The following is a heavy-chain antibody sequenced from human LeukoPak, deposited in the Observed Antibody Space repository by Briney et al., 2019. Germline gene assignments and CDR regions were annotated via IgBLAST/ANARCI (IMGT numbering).Heavy chain of an antibody. CDR3: VGGIGWLPDY. V-gene: IGHV3-7*01. CDR2: IEQDGSEK. CDR1: GLTFSAYW. D-gene: IGHD6-19*01. J-gene: IGHJ4*02. Sequence: GGSLRLSCAASGLTFSAYWGNWVRQAPGTGLEWVANIEQDGSEKNYVDSVKGRFTISRDNGANSLYLQMNNLRVEDTGVYYCVGGIGWLPDYWGQGTLVTVSS.